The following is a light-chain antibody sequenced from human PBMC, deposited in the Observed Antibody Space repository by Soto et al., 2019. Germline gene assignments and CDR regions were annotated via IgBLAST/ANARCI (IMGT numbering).Light chain of an antibody. CDR3: QQYNSYGT. J-gene: IGKJ1*01. CDR1: QSISNW. V-gene: IGKV1-5*01. Sequence: IQITQSPSTLPASVGDRVTITCRASQSISNWLAWYQQKPGKAPELLISDASSLESGVPSRFSGSGSGTEFTLTISSLQPDDFATYYCQQYNSYGTFGQGTKVE. CDR2: DAS.